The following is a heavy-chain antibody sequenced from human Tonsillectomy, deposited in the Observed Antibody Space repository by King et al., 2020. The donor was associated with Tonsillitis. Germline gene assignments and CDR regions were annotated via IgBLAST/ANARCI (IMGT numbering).Heavy chain of an antibody. CDR2: ISYDVSNE. Sequence: VQLVESGGGVVQPGRSLRLSCAASGFTFSSYGMHWVRQAPGKGLEWVAVISYDVSNEYYADSVKGRFTISRDNSKDTLYLQLNSLKPEDTAVYYCAKASLYSSSADPDYWGQGTLVTVSS. D-gene: IGHD6-13*01. J-gene: IGHJ4*02. CDR1: GFTFSSYG. V-gene: IGHV3-30*18. CDR3: AKASLYSSSADPDY.